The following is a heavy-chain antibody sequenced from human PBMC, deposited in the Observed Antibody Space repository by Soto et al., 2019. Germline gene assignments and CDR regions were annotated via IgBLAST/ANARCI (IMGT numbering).Heavy chain of an antibody. CDR3: AKPPQYSYGYDD. J-gene: IGHJ4*02. Sequence: EVQLLESGGDLVQPGGSLRLSCAASGFTFSSYAMSWVRQAPGKGLECVSALSGSGGSTYYTDSVKGRFTISRDNSKNTLYLQMNSLRAEDTAVYYCAKPPQYSYGYDDWGRGTLVTVSS. CDR1: GFTFSSYA. V-gene: IGHV3-23*01. D-gene: IGHD5-18*01. CDR2: LSGSGGST.